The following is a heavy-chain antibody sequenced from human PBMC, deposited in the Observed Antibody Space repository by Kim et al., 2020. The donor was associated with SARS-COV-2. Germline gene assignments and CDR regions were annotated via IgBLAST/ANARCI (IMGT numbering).Heavy chain of an antibody. J-gene: IGHJ4*01. CDR3: AKGRLNYDILTGFIDY. CDR1: GFTFSSYG. D-gene: IGHD3-9*01. CDR2: ISYDGSNK. V-gene: IGHV3-30*18. Sequence: GGSLRLSCAASGFTFSSYGMHWVRQAPGKGLEWVALISYDGSNKYYADSVKGRFTISRDNSKNTLYLQMNSLRAEDTAVYYCAKGRLNYDILTGFIDYWG.